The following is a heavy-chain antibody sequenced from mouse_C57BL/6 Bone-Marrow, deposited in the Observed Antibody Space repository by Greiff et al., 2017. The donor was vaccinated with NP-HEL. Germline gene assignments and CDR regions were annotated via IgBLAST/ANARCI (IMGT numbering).Heavy chain of an antibody. D-gene: IGHD2-4*01. Sequence: EVKVVESGGGLVQPGGSLSLSCAASGFTFTDYYMSWVRQPPGKALEWVGFIRNKANGYTIEYSASVKGRFTISSDNSQSILYLQMNALRAEDSATYYCARSIYYDYADDPFYGMDYWGQGTSVTVSS. CDR2: IRNKANGYTI. CDR1: GFTFTDYY. V-gene: IGHV7-3*01. CDR3: ARSIYYDYADDPFYGMDY. J-gene: IGHJ4*01.